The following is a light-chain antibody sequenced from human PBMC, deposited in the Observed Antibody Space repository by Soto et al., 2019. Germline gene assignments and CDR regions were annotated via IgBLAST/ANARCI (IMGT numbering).Light chain of an antibody. V-gene: IGLV2-14*01. CDR2: EVS. Sequence: QSALTQPASVSGSLGQSITISCTGTSSDVGGYNYVSWYQQNPGKAPKLIIYEVSHRPSGISGRFSGSKSGNTASLTISGLQAGDEVDYYCSSYTTSNTFVFGTGTKVTVL. CDR1: SSDVGGYNY. J-gene: IGLJ1*01. CDR3: SSYTTSNTFV.